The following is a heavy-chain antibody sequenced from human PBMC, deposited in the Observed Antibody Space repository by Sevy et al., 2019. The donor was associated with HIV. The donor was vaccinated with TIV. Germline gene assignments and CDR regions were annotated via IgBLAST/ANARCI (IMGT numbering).Heavy chain of an antibody. CDR1: GVSVSSGEYY. CDR2: VYFSGYT. Sequence: SETLSLTCTVSGVSVSSGEYYWTWIRQPPGKGLEWIGYVYFSGYTNYNPSLKSRVTISIDTSKNQFSLKLSSVTAADTAVYYCATDQYYGIVTALFGVDVWGQGTTVTVSS. D-gene: IGHD3-9*01. V-gene: IGHV4-61*08. J-gene: IGHJ6*02. CDR3: ATDQYYGIVTALFGVDV.